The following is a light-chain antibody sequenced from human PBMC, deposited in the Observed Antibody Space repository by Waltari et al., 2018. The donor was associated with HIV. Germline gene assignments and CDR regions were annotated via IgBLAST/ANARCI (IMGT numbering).Light chain of an antibody. CDR2: VAY. V-gene: IGKV1-NL1*01. Sequence: EIKMTQSTSSRSASVGDRITITCRASQGISNSLDCYQQKPRKAPKLLFDVAYRLQSGVTSRFSASGAGTDYTLTINGLQSEDFATYYWQKYFRTPRTFGQGTKVDIE. J-gene: IGKJ1*01. CDR1: QGISNS. CDR3: QKYFRTPRT.